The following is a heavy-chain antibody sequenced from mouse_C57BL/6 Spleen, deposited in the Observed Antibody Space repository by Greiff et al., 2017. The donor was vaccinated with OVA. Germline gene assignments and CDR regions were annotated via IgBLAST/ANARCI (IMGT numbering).Heavy chain of an antibody. V-gene: IGHV14-4*01. CDR2: IDPENGDT. CDR3: ARSGTRDAMDY. CDR1: GFNIKDDY. Sequence: VQLQQSGAELVRPGASVKLSCTASGFNIKDDYMHWVKQRPEQGLEWIGWIDPENGDTEYASKFQGKATITADKSSSTAYMQLSSLTSEDSAVYYCARSGTRDAMDYWGQGTSVTVSS. J-gene: IGHJ4*01. D-gene: IGHD3-1*01.